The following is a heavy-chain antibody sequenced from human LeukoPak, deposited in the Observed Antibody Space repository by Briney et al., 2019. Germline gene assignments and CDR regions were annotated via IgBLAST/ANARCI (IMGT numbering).Heavy chain of an antibody. J-gene: IGHJ4*02. CDR3: ASGEVVASRPFFDY. Sequence: VASVKVSCKASGGTFSSCAISWVRQAPGQGLEWMGGIIPIFGTANYAQKFQGRVTITTDESTSTAYMELSSLRSEDTAVYYCASGEVVASRPFFDYWGQGTLVTVSS. CDR1: GGTFSSCA. CDR2: IIPIFGTA. D-gene: IGHD2-15*01. V-gene: IGHV1-69*05.